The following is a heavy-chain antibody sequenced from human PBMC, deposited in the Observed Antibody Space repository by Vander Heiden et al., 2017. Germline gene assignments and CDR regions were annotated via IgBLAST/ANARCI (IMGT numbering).Heavy chain of an antibody. CDR2: IYSGGST. CDR1: GFTVSSNY. J-gene: IGHJ5*02. V-gene: IGHV3-53*01. CDR3: ARGYGGATHWFDP. Sequence: EVQLVESGGGLIQPGGSLRLSCAASGFTVSSNYMSWVRLAPGKGLEWVSVIYSGGSTYYADSVKGRFTISRDNSKNTLYLQMNSLRAEDTAVYYCARGYGGATHWFDPWGQGTLVTVSS. D-gene: IGHD1-26*01.